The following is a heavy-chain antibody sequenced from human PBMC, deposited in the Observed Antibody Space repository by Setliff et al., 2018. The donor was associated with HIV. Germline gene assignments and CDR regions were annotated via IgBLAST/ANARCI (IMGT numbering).Heavy chain of an antibody. CDR1: GGSISSGGYY. CDR2: IYYSGST. CDR3: ARGHYNFWSGYYTWYYFDY. Sequence: SETLSLTCTVSGGSISSGGYYWSWIRQHPGKGLEWIGYIYYSGSTNYNPSLKSRVTISVDTSKNQFSLKLSSVTAADTAVYYCARGHYNFWSGYYTWYYFDYWGQGTLVTVSS. V-gene: IGHV4-61*08. J-gene: IGHJ4*02. D-gene: IGHD3-3*01.